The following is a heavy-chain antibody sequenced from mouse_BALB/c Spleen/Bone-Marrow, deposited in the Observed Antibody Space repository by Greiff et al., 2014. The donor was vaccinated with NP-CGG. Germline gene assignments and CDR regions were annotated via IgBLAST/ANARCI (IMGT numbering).Heavy chain of an antibody. CDR1: GFTFNNYG. CDR2: ISGGGSYT. D-gene: IGHD2-4*01. J-gene: IGHJ3*01. Sequence: DVMLVESGRGLVKSGGSLKLSCAASGFTFNNYGMSWVRQTPEKRLEWVATISGGGSYTFYPDSVKGRFTISRDNAKNDLYLQLSSLRSEDTALYYCARHAYYDQTEVSFVYWGQGTLVTVSA. CDR3: ARHAYYDQTEVSFVY. V-gene: IGHV5-9-2*01.